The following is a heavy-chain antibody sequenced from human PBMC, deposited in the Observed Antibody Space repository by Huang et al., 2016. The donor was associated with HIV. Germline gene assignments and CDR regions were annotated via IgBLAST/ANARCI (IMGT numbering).Heavy chain of an antibody. D-gene: IGHD3-3*01. V-gene: IGHV3-30*18. J-gene: IGHJ6*02. CDR1: GFTFRQYA. CDR3: VKDSPGVITIFGGDV. CDR2: ISYDGSEK. Sequence: QVQLVESGGGVVQPGRSLRLSCAASGFTFRQYAMHWVRQAPGKGLEWVALISYDGSEKYFGDSVKGRFTISRDNSKNMLYLQRNSLRPDDSAMYYCVKDSPGVITIFGGDVWGQGTTVTVSS.